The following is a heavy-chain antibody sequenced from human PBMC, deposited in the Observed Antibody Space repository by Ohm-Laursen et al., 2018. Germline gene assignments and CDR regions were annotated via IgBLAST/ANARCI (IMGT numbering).Heavy chain of an antibody. D-gene: IGHD3-22*01. CDR3: ARDHYDSSGYVD. CDR1: GYTFTSYD. J-gene: IGHJ4*02. V-gene: IGHV1-18*01. CDR2: ISGYNGNT. Sequence: GASVKVSCKASGYTFTSYDINWVRQATGQGLEWMGWISGYNGNTNYAQKLQGRVTMTTDTTTRTAYMELRSLRSDDTAVYYCARDHYDSSGYVDWGQGTLVTVSS.